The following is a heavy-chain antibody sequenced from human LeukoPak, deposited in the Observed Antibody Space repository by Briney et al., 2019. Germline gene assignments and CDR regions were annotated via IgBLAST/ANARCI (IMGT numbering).Heavy chain of an antibody. CDR3: ATRAGVALYGTVADY. CDR1: GFTFTSHA. V-gene: IGHV3-23*01. Sequence: GGSLRLSCTTSGFTFTSHAMTWARQAPGKGLEWVSSITGTGDDTYYAASVRGRFTISRDNSKNMLYLQMKSLRVDDTAIYYCATRAGVALYGTVADYWGQGTLVTVSS. CDR2: ITGTGDDT. J-gene: IGHJ4*02. D-gene: IGHD1-26*01.